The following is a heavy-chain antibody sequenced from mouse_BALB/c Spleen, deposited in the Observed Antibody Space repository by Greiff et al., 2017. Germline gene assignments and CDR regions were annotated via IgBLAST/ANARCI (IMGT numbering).Heavy chain of an antibody. Sequence: QVQLKESGAELVKPGASVKLSCKASGYTFTSYYMYWVKQRPGQGLEWIGEINPSNGGTNFNEKFKSKATLAVDKSSSTAYMQLSSLTSVDSAVYYCTRSGDGIFADWGQETLVTVSA. D-gene: IGHD3-3*01. V-gene: IGHV1S81*02. CDR2: INPSNGGT. J-gene: IGHJ3*01. CDR1: GYTFTSYY. CDR3: TRSGDGIFAD.